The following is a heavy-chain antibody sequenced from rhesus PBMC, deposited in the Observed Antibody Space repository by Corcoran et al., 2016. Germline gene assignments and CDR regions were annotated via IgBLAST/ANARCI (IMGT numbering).Heavy chain of an antibody. Sequence: QLQLQESGPGLVKPSETLSVTCAVSGGSISSSYWSWIRQAPGKGLEWIGYIYGSGSSTNYNPSLTSRVTLSVDTSKNQLSLKLSSVTAADTAVYYCASGGYSGYRLGDYWGQGVLVTVSS. V-gene: IGHV4-169*02. CDR2: IYGSGSST. CDR1: GGSISSSY. J-gene: IGHJ4*01. D-gene: IGHD5-42*01. CDR3: ASGGYSGYRLGDY.